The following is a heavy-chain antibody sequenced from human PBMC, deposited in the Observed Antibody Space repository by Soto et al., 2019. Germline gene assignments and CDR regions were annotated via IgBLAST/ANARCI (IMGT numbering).Heavy chain of an antibody. V-gene: IGHV4-61*01. CDR2: IYYSGST. CDR3: ARDRDYGGNSDAFDI. Sequence: QVQLQESGPGLVNPSETLSLTCTVSGGSVSSGSYYWSWSRQPPGQGLEWIGYIYYSGSTNYNPSLKSRVTISVDTSKNQFSLKLSAVTAADTAVYYCARDRDYGGNSDAFDIWGQGKMVTVSS. J-gene: IGHJ3*02. D-gene: IGHD4-17*01. CDR1: GGSVSSGSYY.